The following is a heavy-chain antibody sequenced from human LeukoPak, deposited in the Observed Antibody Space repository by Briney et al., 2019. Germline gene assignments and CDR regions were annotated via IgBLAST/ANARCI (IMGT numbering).Heavy chain of an antibody. CDR1: GYSSTSYS. Sequence: GESLKISCKGSGYSSTSYSIGWVRQMPGKGLEWMGIIYPGGSDTRYSPSFQGQVTISADKSISTAYLQWSSLKASDTAMYYCARNFGEFTRYYYGMDVWGQGTTVTVSS. CDR3: ARNFGEFTRYYYGMDV. V-gene: IGHV5-51*01. D-gene: IGHD3-10*01. CDR2: IYPGGSDT. J-gene: IGHJ6*02.